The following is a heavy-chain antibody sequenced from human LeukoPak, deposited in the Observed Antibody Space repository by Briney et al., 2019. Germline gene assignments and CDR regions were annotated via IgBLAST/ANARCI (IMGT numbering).Heavy chain of an antibody. D-gene: IGHD6-6*01. V-gene: IGHV4-34*01. CDR1: GGSFSGYY. Sequence: SETLSLTCAVYGGSFSGYYWSWIRQPPGKGLEWIGEINHSGSTNYNPSLKSRVTISVDTSKNQFSLKLSSVTAADTAVYYCARVQLYSSSYYFDYWGQGTLVTVSS. CDR3: ARVQLYSSSYYFDY. CDR2: INHSGST. J-gene: IGHJ4*02.